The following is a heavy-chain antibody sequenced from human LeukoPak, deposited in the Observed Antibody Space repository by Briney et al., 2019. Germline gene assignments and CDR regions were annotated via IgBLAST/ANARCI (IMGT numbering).Heavy chain of an antibody. Sequence: PGGSLRLSCAASGFTFDDYAMHWVRQAPGKGLEWVSGISWNSGSIGYADSVKGRFTISRDNAKNSLYLQMNSLRAEDTALYYCAKAIQCSGGSCYYNWFDPWGQGTLVTVSS. V-gene: IGHV3-9*01. CDR2: ISWNSGSI. CDR1: GFTFDDYA. CDR3: AKAIQCSGGSCYYNWFDP. D-gene: IGHD2-15*01. J-gene: IGHJ5*02.